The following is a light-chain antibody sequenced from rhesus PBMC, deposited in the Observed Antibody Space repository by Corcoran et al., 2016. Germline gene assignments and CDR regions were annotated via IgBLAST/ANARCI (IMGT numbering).Light chain of an antibody. Sequence: QAALTQPRSVSGSTGQSATISCTGTSTDIGGYNYVSWYQHHPGTAPKLMIYEVSKWPSGVSDRFSGAKSGNTASLTLSGLQADDEADSYCSACGGSNTLLFGGGTRLTVL. CDR3: SACGGSNTLL. CDR1: STDIGGYNY. V-gene: IGLV2-32*02. CDR2: EVS. J-gene: IGLJ2*01.